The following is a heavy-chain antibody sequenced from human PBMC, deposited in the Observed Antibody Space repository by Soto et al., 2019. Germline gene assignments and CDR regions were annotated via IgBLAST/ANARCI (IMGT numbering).Heavy chain of an antibody. J-gene: IGHJ4*02. CDR2: INHSLST. CDR3: ARGVSASIDY. Sequence: PSETLSLTXAVYGGSFSCYYWSWIRHPPGKGLEWIGEINHSLSTNYNPSLKSRVTISVDTSKNQFSLKLSSVTAADTAVYYCARGVSASIDYGGQGTLVTVSS. CDR1: GGSFSCYY. D-gene: IGHD3-16*02. V-gene: IGHV4-34*01.